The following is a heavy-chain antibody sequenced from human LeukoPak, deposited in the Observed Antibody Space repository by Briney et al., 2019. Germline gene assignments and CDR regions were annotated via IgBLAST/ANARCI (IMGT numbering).Heavy chain of an antibody. J-gene: IGHJ5*02. Sequence: PSETLSLTCTVSDDSISSYYWSWIRQSPGRGLEWIGYVHYSGSTNYNPSLKSRVTISVDTSKNQFSLKLSSVTAADTAVYYCARDRSHNSGWSVGWFDPWGQGTLVTVSS. D-gene: IGHD6-19*01. CDR3: ARDRSHNSGWSVGWFDP. CDR2: VHYSGST. CDR1: DDSISSYY. V-gene: IGHV4-59*01.